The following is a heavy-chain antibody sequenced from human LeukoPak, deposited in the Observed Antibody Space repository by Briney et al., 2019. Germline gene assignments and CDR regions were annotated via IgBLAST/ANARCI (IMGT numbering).Heavy chain of an antibody. CDR2: ISGSGGST. J-gene: IGHJ4*02. Sequence: SGGSLRLSCAASGFTFSSYGMSWVRQAPGKGLEWVSAISGSGGSTYYADSVKGRFTISRDNSKNTLYLQMNSLRAEDTAVYYCAKVGRHRSILTGRHQGGYFDYWGQGTLVTVSS. CDR3: AKVGRHRSILTGRHQGGYFDY. D-gene: IGHD3-9*01. CDR1: GFTFSSYG. V-gene: IGHV3-23*01.